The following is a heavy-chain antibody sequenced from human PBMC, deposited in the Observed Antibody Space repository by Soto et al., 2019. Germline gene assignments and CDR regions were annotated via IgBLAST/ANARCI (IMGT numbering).Heavy chain of an antibody. J-gene: IGHJ4*02. Sequence: SETLSLTCAVYGGSFSGYYWTRIRQPPGTGLEWIGEINHSGSTNYNPSLKSRVTISVDKSKNQFSLKLSSVTAADTAVYYCARAAMGGSSWPFDYWGQGTLVTVSS. CDR1: GGSFSGYY. CDR3: ARAAMGGSSWPFDY. CDR2: INHSGST. V-gene: IGHV4-34*01. D-gene: IGHD6-13*01.